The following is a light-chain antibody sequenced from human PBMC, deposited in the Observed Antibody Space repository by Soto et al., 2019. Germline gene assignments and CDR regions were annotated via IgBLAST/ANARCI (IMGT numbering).Light chain of an antibody. CDR3: QQYYNSPT. V-gene: IGKV3D-15*01. CDR1: QSVSSN. CDR2: GTS. J-gene: IGKJ1*01. Sequence: EIVMTQSPATLSVSPGERATLSCRASQSVSSNLSWYQLKFCQAPRLLIYGTSTRATGIPARFSGSGSGTDFSLTISSLQSEDFAVCFCQQYYNSPTFGQGTKLEIK.